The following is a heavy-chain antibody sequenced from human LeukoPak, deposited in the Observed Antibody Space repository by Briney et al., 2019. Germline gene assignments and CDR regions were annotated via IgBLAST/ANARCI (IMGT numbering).Heavy chain of an antibody. D-gene: IGHD3-10*01. Sequence: PGGSLRLSCAASGFTFTSFWMHWVRLAPGKGLVWVSRINGDGSSTTFADSVKGRFTISRDNAKNTVYLQMNSLRVEDTAVYYCARDPYGSGSHWGQGTLVTVSS. CDR1: GFTFTSFW. CDR3: ARDPYGSGSH. J-gene: IGHJ4*02. V-gene: IGHV3-74*01. CDR2: INGDGSST.